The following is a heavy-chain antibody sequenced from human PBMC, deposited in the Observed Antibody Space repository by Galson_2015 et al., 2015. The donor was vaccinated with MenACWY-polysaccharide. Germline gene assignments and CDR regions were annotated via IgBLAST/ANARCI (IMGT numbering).Heavy chain of an antibody. Sequence: SLRLSCAASGFSFNTYWMHWVRQAPGKGLECISHISSSSGIIYYADSVKGRFTISRDNAKNSLYLQMNSLRAEDTAMYYCARSAWLDIWGQGTMVTVSS. CDR3: ARSAWLDI. D-gene: IGHD6-25*01. V-gene: IGHV3-48*04. J-gene: IGHJ3*02. CDR1: GFSFNTYW. CDR2: ISSSSGII.